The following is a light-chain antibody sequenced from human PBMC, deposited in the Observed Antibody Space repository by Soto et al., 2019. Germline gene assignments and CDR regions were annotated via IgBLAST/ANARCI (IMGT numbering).Light chain of an antibody. Sequence: EIVLTQSPATLSLSPGERATLSCRASQSVSSYLAWYQQKPGQAPRLLIYDASSLQSGVPSRFSGSGSGTDFTLTISSLQPEDFATYYCQQSYSTPPLTFGGGTKVEIK. V-gene: IGKV3-11*01. CDR3: QQSYSTPPLT. J-gene: IGKJ4*01. CDR2: DAS. CDR1: QSVSSY.